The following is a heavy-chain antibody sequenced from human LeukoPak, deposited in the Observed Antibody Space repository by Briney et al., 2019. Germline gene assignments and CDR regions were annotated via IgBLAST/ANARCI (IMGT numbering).Heavy chain of an antibody. D-gene: IGHD1-1*01. Sequence: SQTLSLTCAISGDSVSSNSAAWNWIRQSPSRGLEWLGRTYYRSKWYTYYAASVKSRIAINRDTSKNQFSLQLNSVAPEDTAVYYCARSTGPIDYWGQGTLVTVSS. CDR3: ARSTGPIDY. CDR2: TYYRSKWYT. J-gene: IGHJ4*02. V-gene: IGHV6-1*01. CDR1: GDSVSSNSAA.